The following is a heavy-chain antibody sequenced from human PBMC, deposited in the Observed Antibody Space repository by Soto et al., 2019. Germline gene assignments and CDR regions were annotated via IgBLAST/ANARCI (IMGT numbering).Heavy chain of an antibody. V-gene: IGHV4-31*03. J-gene: IGHJ6*02. CDR2: IYYSGST. Sequence: QVQLQESGPGLVNPSQTLSLTCTVSGGSISSGGYSWSCIRQHPVKGLEWIGYIYYSGSTYYNPSLKSRVTISVDTSKNQFSLKLSSVTAADTAVYYCARSWIYYYGMDVWGQGTTVTVSS. CDR3: ARSWIYYYGMDV. D-gene: IGHD5-12*01. CDR1: GGSISSGGYS.